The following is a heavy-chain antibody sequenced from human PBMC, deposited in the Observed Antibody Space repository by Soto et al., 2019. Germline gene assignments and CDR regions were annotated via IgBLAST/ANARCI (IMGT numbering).Heavy chain of an antibody. V-gene: IGHV1-69*01. CDR3: AREAPYCTSATCPKFYDMDV. Sequence: QVQLVQSGAEVKKPGSAVKVSCKASGGTFCSYAITWVRRAPGQGLEWVGGIIPILNSPAYAQKFRARVVITADEITNTAYMELNSLRIDDTAVYYCAREAPYCTSATCPKFYDMDVWGQGTTVTVAS. J-gene: IGHJ6*02. CDR1: GGTFCSYA. CDR2: IIPILNSP. D-gene: IGHD2-2*01.